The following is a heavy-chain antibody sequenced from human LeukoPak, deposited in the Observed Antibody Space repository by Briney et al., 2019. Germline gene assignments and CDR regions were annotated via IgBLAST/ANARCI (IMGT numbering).Heavy chain of an antibody. Sequence: ASVKVSCKASGYTFINYDIRWVRQAPGQGLEWMGWISAYNGNTNYAQKFQGRVTMTTDTSTSTAYMELRSLRSDDTAVYYCAREVTHHVYYGMDVWSQGTTVTVSS. CDR2: ISAYNGNT. CDR1: GYTFINYD. D-gene: IGHD4-23*01. CDR3: AREVTHHVYYGMDV. J-gene: IGHJ6*02. V-gene: IGHV1-18*01.